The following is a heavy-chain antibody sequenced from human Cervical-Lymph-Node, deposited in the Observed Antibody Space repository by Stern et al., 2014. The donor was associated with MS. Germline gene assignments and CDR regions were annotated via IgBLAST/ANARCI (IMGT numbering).Heavy chain of an antibody. CDR2: IYHIGTT. CDR1: GGSISSNNW. CDR3: ARDRRYCSTTNCYVYYFDY. D-gene: IGHD2-2*01. J-gene: IGHJ4*02. V-gene: IGHV4-4*02. Sequence: QLQLQESGPGLVKPSGTLSLTCAVSGGSISSNNWWTWVRQSPGKGLEWIGGIYHIGTTNYNPSLKSRVTISVDKSKNHFSLKLTSVTAADTAIYYCARDRRYCSTTNCYVYYFDYWGQGTLVTVSS.